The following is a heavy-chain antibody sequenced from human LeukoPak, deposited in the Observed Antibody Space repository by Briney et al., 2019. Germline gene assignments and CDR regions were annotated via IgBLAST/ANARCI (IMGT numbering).Heavy chain of an antibody. CDR2: INAGNGNT. D-gene: IGHD3-16*01. V-gene: IGHV1-18*01. Sequence: GASVKVSCKASGGTFINYAISWVRQAPGQRLEWMGWINAGNGNTKYSQKFQGRVTMTTDTSTSTAYMELRSLRSDDTAVYYCARAARPPMIHLDYWGQGTLVTVSS. CDR3: ARAARPPMIHLDY. J-gene: IGHJ4*02. CDR1: GGTFINYA.